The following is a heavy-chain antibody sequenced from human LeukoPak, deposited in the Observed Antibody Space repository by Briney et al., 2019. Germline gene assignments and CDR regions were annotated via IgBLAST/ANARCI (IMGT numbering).Heavy chain of an antibody. CDR3: ARDRGYGDTRDAFDI. J-gene: IGHJ3*02. CDR1: GYTFTRSG. D-gene: IGHD4-17*01. CDR2: ISAYNGNT. Sequence: APVRVSCKASGYTFTRSGISWVRQAPGQGLEWMGWISAYNGNTNYAQKLQGRVTMTTDTSTSTAYMKLRSLRSDDTAVYYCARDRGYGDTRDAFDIWGQGTMVTVSS. V-gene: IGHV1-18*04.